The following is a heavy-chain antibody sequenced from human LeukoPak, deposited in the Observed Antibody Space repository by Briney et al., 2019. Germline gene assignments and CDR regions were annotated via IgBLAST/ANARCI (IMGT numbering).Heavy chain of an antibody. CDR3: ARLGYSSGWYDY. V-gene: IGHV4-39*01. Sequence: SETLSLTCTVSGGSISSSSYYWGWIRQPPGKGLEWIGSIYYSGSAYYNPSLKSRVTISVDTSKNQFSLKLSSVTAADTAVYYCARLGYSSGWYDYWGQGTLVTVSS. CDR2: IYYSGSA. CDR1: GGSISSSSYY. D-gene: IGHD6-19*01. J-gene: IGHJ4*02.